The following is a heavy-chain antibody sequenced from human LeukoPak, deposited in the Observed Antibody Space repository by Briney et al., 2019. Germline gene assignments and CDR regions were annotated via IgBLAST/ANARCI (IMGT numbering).Heavy chain of an antibody. CDR2: IYYSGST. V-gene: IGHV4-39*07. CDR3: AARSHHWYFDL. Sequence: PSETLSLTCTVSGDSINSNGYYWGWIRQPPGKELEWIGSIYYSGSTYYNPSLKSRVTISIDTSKKQFSLKLSSVTAADTAVYYCAARSHHWYFDLWGRGTLVTVSS. J-gene: IGHJ2*01. CDR1: GDSINSNGYY.